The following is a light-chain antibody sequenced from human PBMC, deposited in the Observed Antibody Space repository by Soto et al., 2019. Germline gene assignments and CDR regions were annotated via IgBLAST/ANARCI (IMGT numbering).Light chain of an antibody. CDR2: AAS. CDR1: QSVSSNY. V-gene: IGKV3-20*01. CDR3: QQYGSSRT. Sequence: EFVLTQSPGTLSLSPGERATLSCRASQSVSSNYLAWYQQKPGQAPRLLIYAASSRATGIPDRFSGSGSGTDFILTISRLEPEDFAVYYCQQYGSSRTFGQGTKAEIK. J-gene: IGKJ1*01.